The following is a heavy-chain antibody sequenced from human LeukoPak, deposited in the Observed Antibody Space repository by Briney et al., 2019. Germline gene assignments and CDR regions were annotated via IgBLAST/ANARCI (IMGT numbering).Heavy chain of an antibody. CDR1: GGSISSGSYY. CDR2: IYTSGST. D-gene: IGHD5-12*01. Sequence: PSETLSLTCTVSGGSISSGSYYWSWIRQPAGKGLEWIGRIYTSGSTNYNSSLKSRVTISVDTSKNQFSLKLSSVTAADTAVYYCARDPYSGYDEVSWFDPWGQGTLVTVSS. V-gene: IGHV4-61*02. CDR3: ARDPYSGYDEVSWFDP. J-gene: IGHJ5*02.